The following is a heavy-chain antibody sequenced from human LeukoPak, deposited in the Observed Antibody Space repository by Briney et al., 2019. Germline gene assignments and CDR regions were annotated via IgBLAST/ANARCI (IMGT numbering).Heavy chain of an antibody. V-gene: IGHV3-30-3*01. CDR1: GFTLSTYA. D-gene: IGHD5-12*01. CDR2: VSYDGTHI. Sequence: GGSLILSCAASGFTLSTYAMHWVRQAPGKGLEWVAGVSYDGTHIYYADSVKGRFTISRDSSKNTLYLQMNSLRTEDTAVYYCARGTGAQSGYDFLFDYWGQGTLVTVSS. J-gene: IGHJ4*02. CDR3: ARGTGAQSGYDFLFDY.